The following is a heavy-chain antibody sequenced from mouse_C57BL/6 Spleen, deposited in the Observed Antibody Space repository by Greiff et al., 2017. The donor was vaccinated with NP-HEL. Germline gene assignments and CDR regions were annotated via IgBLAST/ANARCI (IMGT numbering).Heavy chain of an antibody. V-gene: IGHV1-74*01. J-gene: IGHJ2*01. CDR2: IHPSDSDT. D-gene: IGHD1-1*01. Sequence: VQLQQPGAELVKPGASVKVFCKASGYTFTSYWMHWVKQRPGQGLEWIGRIHPSDSDTNYNQKFKGKATLTVDKSSSTAYMQLSSLTSEDSAVYYCAINYYGSSYAYWGQGTTLTVSS. CDR3: AINYYGSSYAY. CDR1: GYTFTSYW.